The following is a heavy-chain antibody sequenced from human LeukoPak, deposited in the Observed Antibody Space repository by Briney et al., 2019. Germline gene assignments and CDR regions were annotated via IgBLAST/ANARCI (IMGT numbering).Heavy chain of an antibody. D-gene: IGHD6-6*01. CDR3: ARTPRLIAARPLYYFDY. CDR2: IYYSGST. V-gene: IGHV4-30-4*08. J-gene: IGHJ4*02. Sequence: SETLSLTCTVSGGSISSGDYYWSWIRQPPGKGLEWIGYIYYSGSTYYNPSLKSRVTISVDTSKNQFSLKLSSVTAADTAVYYCARTPRLIAARPLYYFDYWGQGTLVTVSS. CDR1: GGSISSGDYY.